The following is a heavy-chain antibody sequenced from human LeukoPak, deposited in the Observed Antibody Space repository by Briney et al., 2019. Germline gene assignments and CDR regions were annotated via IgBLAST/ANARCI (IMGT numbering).Heavy chain of an antibody. V-gene: IGHV4-34*01. CDR1: GGSFSGYY. Sequence: SETLSLTCAVYGGSFSGYYWSWIRQPPGKGLEWIGEINHSGSTNYNPSLKSRVTISVDTSKNQFSLRLSSVTAADTAVYYCARQGYSYARGYYYYMDVWGKGTTVTVSS. D-gene: IGHD5-18*01. J-gene: IGHJ6*03. CDR2: INHSGST. CDR3: ARQGYSYARGYYYYMDV.